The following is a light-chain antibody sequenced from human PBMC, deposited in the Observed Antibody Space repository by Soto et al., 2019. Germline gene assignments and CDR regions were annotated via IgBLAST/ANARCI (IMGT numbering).Light chain of an antibody. V-gene: IGKV1-12*01. CDR1: EDINSR. Sequence: DIQMTQSPSSVSASVGDRVTISCRASEDINSRLAWYQQKPGNAPKLLIYAAFILQSGVPSRFSGYGSGTDFTLSISSLQPEDFATYYCQQADSFPLTLGQGTRLEIK. CDR2: AAF. CDR3: QQADSFPLT. J-gene: IGKJ5*01.